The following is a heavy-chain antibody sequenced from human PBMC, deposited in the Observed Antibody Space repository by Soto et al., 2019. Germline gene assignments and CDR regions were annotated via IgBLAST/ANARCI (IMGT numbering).Heavy chain of an antibody. Sequence: PGGSLRLSCASSGFTFSSYAMSWVRQAPGKGLEWVSAISGSGGSTYYADSVKGRFTISRDNSKNTLYLQMNSLRAEDTAVYYCAKGLSITGTTSEFDYWGQGTLVTVSS. CDR3: AKGLSITGTTSEFDY. V-gene: IGHV3-23*01. D-gene: IGHD1-20*01. CDR1: GFTFSSYA. J-gene: IGHJ4*02. CDR2: ISGSGGST.